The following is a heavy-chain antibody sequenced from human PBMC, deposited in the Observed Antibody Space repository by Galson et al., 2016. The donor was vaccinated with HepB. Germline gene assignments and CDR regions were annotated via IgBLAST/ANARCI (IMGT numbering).Heavy chain of an antibody. J-gene: IGHJ4*02. CDR1: GFTFKKYG. CDR2: IESYSKIV. CDR3: ARDGPNYNYDF. Sequence: LRLSCAASGFTFKKYGFNWVRLTPGKGLEWLSYIESYSKIVRDTDSVRGRFTVSRDNAKNSVYLQLSGLRVEDTAIYYCARDGPNYNYDFWGQGTLVTVFS. D-gene: IGHD5-24*01. V-gene: IGHV3-48*04.